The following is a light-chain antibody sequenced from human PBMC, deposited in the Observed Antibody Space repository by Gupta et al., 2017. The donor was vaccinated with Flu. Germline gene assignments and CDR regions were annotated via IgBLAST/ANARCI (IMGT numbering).Light chain of an antibody. CDR1: QSVSSSY. Sequence: TLSLSPGERATLSCRASQSVSSSYLAWYQQKPGQAPRLLIYGASSRATGIPDRFSGSGSGTDFTLTISRLEPEDFAVYYCQQYGSSPPWTFGQGTKVEIK. V-gene: IGKV3-20*01. CDR2: GAS. J-gene: IGKJ1*01. CDR3: QQYGSSPPWT.